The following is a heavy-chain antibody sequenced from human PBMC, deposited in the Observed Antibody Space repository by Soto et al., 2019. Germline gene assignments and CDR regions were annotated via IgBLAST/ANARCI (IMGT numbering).Heavy chain of an antibody. J-gene: IGHJ4*02. V-gene: IGHV1-18*01. CDR3: ASVIMIFGLAHLGSSFDS. CDR2: LSPSNRQT. D-gene: IGHD3-3*01. CDR1: GYTLSNFG. Sequence: ASVKVACKASGYTLSNFGLSWVGQAPGQGLAWMGWLSPSNRQTIYAQNFHGRLTMPPDTSTPTANMELRTPISIDTAVSYRASVIMIFGLAHLGSSFDSWGQGTRVTVS.